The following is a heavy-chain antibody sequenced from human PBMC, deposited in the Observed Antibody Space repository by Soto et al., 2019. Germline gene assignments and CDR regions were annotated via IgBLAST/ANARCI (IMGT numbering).Heavy chain of an antibody. Sequence: ASVKVSCKASGGTFSSYAISWVRQAPGQGLEWMGGIIPIFGTANYAQKFQGRVTITADESTSTAYMELSSLRSEDTAVYYCARDKLDTAMVTVLDYWGQGTLVTVSS. V-gene: IGHV1-69*13. CDR1: GGTFSSYA. CDR2: IIPIFGTA. CDR3: ARDKLDTAMVTVLDY. D-gene: IGHD5-18*01. J-gene: IGHJ4*02.